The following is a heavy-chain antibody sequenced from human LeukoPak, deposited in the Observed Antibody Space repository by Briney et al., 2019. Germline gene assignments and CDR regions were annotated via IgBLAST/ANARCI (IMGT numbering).Heavy chain of an antibody. CDR3: ARVVYCTGGLRQIFAFDT. V-gene: IGHV3-11*01. CDR2: ISNSGDTT. D-gene: IGHD2-8*02. Sequence: GGSRRLSCVVSGFTFSDYYMSWIRQTPGKGLEWIAYISNSGDTTFYTASVKGRFTISRDNGKNSVYLQMNNLRAEDTAVYYCARVVYCTGGLRQIFAFDTWGQGTMVTVSS. J-gene: IGHJ3*02. CDR1: GFTFSDYY.